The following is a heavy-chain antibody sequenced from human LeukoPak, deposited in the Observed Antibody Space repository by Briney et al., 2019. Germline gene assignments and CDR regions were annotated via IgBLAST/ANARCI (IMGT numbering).Heavy chain of an antibody. Sequence: GGSLRLSCAASGFTFSSYGMHWVRQAPGKGLEGVAFIRYDGSNKYYADSVKGRFTISRDNSKNTLYLQMNSLRAEDTAVYYCAKAAVDTIRQKYYFDYWGQGTLVTVSS. CDR2: IRYDGSNK. CDR3: AKAAVDTIRQKYYFDY. V-gene: IGHV3-30*02. CDR1: GFTFSSYG. D-gene: IGHD5-18*01. J-gene: IGHJ4*02.